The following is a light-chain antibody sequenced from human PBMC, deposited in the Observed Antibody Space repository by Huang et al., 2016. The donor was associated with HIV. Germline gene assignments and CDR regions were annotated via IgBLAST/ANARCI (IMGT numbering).Light chain of an antibody. J-gene: IGKJ1*01. CDR2: TTS. Sequence: DIQMTQSPLSLSASVGDRVTITCRASQSISSYLNWSQQKPGKAPKVLIYTTSTLQSGVPSRFSGSGSGTDFSLTISSLQPEDFATYYCQQSYRTPWAFGQGTKVEIK. CDR1: QSISSY. V-gene: IGKV1-39*01. CDR3: QQSYRTPWA.